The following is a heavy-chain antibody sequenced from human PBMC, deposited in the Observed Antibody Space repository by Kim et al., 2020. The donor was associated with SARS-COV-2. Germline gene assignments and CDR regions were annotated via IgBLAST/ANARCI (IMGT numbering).Heavy chain of an antibody. J-gene: IGHJ3*02. D-gene: IGHD2-2*01. V-gene: IGHV3-11*06. CDR1: GFTFSDYY. Sequence: GGSLRLSCAASGFTFSDYYMSWIRQAPGKGLEGVSYISSSSSYTNYADSVKGRFTISRDNAKNSLYLQMNSLRAEDTAVYYCAGEPAALGAFDIWGQGTMVTVSS. CDR2: ISSSSSYT. CDR3: AGEPAALGAFDI.